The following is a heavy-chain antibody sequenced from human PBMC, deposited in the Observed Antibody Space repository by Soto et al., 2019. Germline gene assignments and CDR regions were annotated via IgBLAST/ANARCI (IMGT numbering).Heavy chain of an antibody. V-gene: IGHV3-30-3*01. CDR2: ISFDGSNK. D-gene: IGHD2-2*02. CDR1: GFTFSSFA. CDR3: ARDVRLVPAAIYPPYCYYGMDV. Sequence: QVQLVESGGGVVQPGRSLRLSCAASGFTFSSFAMHWVRQAPGKGLEWVAVISFDGSNKYYADSVKGRFTISRDNSKNTLYLQMNSLRAEDTAVYYCARDVRLVPAAIYPPYCYYGMDVWGQGTTVTVSS. J-gene: IGHJ6*02.